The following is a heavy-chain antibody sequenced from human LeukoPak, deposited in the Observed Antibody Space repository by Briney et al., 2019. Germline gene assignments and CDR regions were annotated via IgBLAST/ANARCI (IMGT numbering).Heavy chain of an antibody. CDR3: ARGMVRGVIVDY. J-gene: IGHJ4*02. CDR1: GNSISSGYY. D-gene: IGHD3-10*01. V-gene: IGHV4-38-2*02. CDR2: IYHSGGT. Sequence: SETLSLTCTVSGNSISSGYYWGWIRQPPGKGLEWIGSIYHSGGTYYNLSLKSRVTISVDTSKNQFSLRLSSVTAADTAVYYCARGMVRGVIVDYWGQGTLVTVSS.